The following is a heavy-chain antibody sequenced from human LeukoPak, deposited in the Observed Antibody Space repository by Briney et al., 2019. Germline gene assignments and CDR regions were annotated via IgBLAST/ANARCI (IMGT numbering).Heavy chain of an antibody. D-gene: IGHD1-14*01. Sequence: PSETLSLTCTVSGGSISSYYWSWIRQPPGKGLEWIGYIYYSGSTNYNPSLKSRVTISVDTSKNQFSLKLSSVNAADTAVYYCARLPTGTMDVWGQGTTVTVSS. CDR3: ARLPTGTMDV. J-gene: IGHJ6*02. V-gene: IGHV4-59*08. CDR1: GGSISSYY. CDR2: IYYSGST.